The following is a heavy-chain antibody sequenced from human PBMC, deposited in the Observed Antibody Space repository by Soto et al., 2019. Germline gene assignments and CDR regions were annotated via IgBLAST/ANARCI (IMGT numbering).Heavy chain of an antibody. V-gene: IGHV1-69*01. CDR3: ARPDEGGYSSNHHYYYALDV. CDR2: IVPIIGTR. J-gene: IGHJ6*02. CDR1: GGTFSRYS. D-gene: IGHD3-22*01. Sequence: QVQLVQSGAEVKKPGSSVKVSCKISGGTFSRYSISWVRQAPGQGLEWMGGIVPIIGTRNYAQKFQDRVTITTDESATTAHMELSNLRSEDTAVYYCARPDEGGYSSNHHYYYALDVWGQGTAVTVSS.